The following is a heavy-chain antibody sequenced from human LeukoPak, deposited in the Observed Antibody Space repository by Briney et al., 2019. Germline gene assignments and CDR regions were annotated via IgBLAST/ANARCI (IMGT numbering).Heavy chain of an antibody. Sequence: PGSSVKVSCKASGGTFSSYAISWVRQAPGQALEWMGGIIPIFGTANYAQKFQGRVTITTDESTSTAYMELSSLRSEDTAVYYCARVRSIPYYYYMDVWGKGTTVTVSS. CDR2: IIPIFGTA. CDR3: ARVRSIPYYYYMDV. CDR1: GGTFSSYA. V-gene: IGHV1-69*05. D-gene: IGHD1-14*01. J-gene: IGHJ6*03.